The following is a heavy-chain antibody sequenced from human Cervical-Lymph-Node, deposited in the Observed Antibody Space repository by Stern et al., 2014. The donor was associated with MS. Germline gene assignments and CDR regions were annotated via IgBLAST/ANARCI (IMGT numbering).Heavy chain of an antibody. Sequence: VQLVQSGAEVKKPGASVSVSCKASGYPFTAYYLHWGRPAPGHGLEWMGWINPNNGDTKYAQNFQGWVTMTRDTSISTAYMDLSSLTSDDTAIYYCARDLGTVTTPGDYWGQGTLVTVSS. D-gene: IGHD4-17*01. CDR3: ARDLGTVTTPGDY. CDR1: GYPFTAYY. V-gene: IGHV1-2*04. CDR2: INPNNGDT. J-gene: IGHJ4*02.